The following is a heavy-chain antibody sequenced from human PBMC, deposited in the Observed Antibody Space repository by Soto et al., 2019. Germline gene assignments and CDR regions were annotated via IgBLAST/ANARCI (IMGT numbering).Heavy chain of an antibody. CDR1: GVTVSSNY. CDR2: IYSGGNT. J-gene: IGHJ4*02. D-gene: IGHD3-9*01. CDR3: ARGSTTGYYD. Sequence: GGSLRLSCGASGVTVSSNYMSWVRQAPGKGLEWVSVIYSGGNTYYADSVKGRFTISRDNSKNTVYLQMNSLRADDTAVYYCARGSTTGYYDWGQGIMVTVSS. V-gene: IGHV3-53*01.